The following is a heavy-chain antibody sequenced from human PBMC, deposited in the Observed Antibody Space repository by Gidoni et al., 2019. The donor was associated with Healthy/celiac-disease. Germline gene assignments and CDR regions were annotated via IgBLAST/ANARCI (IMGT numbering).Heavy chain of an antibody. D-gene: IGHD3-16*01. Sequence: EVQLLESGGGLVQPGGSLRLSCAASGFTFSSYAMSWVRQAPGKGLEWVSAISGSGGSTYYADSVKGRFTISRDNSKNTLYLQMNSLRAEDTAVYYCAKAGGASLIGTRRYFDYWGQGTLVTVSS. CDR1: GFTFSSYA. CDR2: ISGSGGST. V-gene: IGHV3-23*01. J-gene: IGHJ4*02. CDR3: AKAGGASLIGTRRYFDY.